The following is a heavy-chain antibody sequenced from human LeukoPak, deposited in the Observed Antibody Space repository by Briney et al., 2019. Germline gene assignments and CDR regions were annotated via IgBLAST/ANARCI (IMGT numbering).Heavy chain of an antibody. J-gene: IGHJ6*03. V-gene: IGHV4-61*02. CDR1: SGSISSSNYY. CDR2: ISTIGST. Sequence: SETLSLTCTVSSGSISSSNYYWSWIRQPAGKGLEWIGRISTIGSTNYNPSLNSRVTISIDTSKNQFSLKLSSVTAADTAVYYCARDGCGGSCFHYYYYYMDVWGKGTTVTISS. D-gene: IGHD2-15*01. CDR3: ARDGCGGSCFHYYYYYMDV.